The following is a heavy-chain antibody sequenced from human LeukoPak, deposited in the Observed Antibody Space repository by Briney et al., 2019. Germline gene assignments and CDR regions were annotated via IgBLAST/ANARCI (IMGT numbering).Heavy chain of an antibody. V-gene: IGHV4-61*02. Sequence: SETLSLTCTVSGGSISSGSYYWSWIRQPAGKGLEWIGRIYTSGSTSYNPSLKSRVSISVDTSKNQFSLNLSSVTAADTAVYYCARAGHYDFWSGYSPSQRYFDHWGRGTLVTVSS. D-gene: IGHD3-3*01. J-gene: IGHJ2*01. CDR1: GGSISSGSYY. CDR3: ARAGHYDFWSGYSPSQRYFDH. CDR2: IYTSGST.